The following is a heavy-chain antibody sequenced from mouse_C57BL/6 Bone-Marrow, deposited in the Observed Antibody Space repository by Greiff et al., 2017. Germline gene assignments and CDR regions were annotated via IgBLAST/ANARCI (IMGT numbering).Heavy chain of an antibody. D-gene: IGHD2-5*01. CDR1: GYTFTSYW. Sequence: VQLQQPGAELVKPGASVKMSCKASGYTFTSYWITWVKQRPGQGLEWIGDIYPGSGRTTYNEKFKSKATLTVDTSSSTAYMQLSSLTSDDSAVYYCARPYYSNYWYCDVWGTGTTVTVSS. CDR2: IYPGSGRT. CDR3: ARPYYSNYWYCDV. J-gene: IGHJ1*03. V-gene: IGHV1-55*01.